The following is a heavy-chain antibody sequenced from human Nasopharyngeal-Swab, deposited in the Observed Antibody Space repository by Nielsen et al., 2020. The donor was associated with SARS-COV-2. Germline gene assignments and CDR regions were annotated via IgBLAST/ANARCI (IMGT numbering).Heavy chain of an antibody. CDR2: IASDGSLYA. D-gene: IGHD2-2*01. Sequence: GESLKISCAASGFTFSSYAMHWVRQAPGKGLEWVAVIASDGSLYAQYGDPVKGRFTISRDDSKNTLDLQMNSLRHEDTAVYYCAREGFTSGHAGTFDIRGQGTMVTVSS. V-gene: IGHV3-30*04. J-gene: IGHJ3*02. CDR3: AREGFTSGHAGTFDI. CDR1: GFTFSSYA.